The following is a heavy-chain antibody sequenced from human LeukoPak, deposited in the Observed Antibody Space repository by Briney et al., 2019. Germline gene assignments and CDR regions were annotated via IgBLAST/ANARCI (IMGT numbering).Heavy chain of an antibody. Sequence: ASVKVSCKASGNFVYYDINWVRQATGQGLEWMGWMNPDSGNTGYAQKFQSRVTMTRNTSTNIAYMELSILRSEDTAVYFCATQTGNHWYLDLWGPGTLVTVSS. CDR2: MNPDSGNT. CDR3: ATQTGNHWYLDL. CDR1: GNFVYYD. V-gene: IGHV1-8*01. J-gene: IGHJ2*01.